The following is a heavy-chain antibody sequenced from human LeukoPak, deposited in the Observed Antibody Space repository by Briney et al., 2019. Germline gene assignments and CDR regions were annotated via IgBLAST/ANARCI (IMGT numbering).Heavy chain of an antibody. J-gene: IGHJ4*02. CDR1: GFTVSSNY. D-gene: IGHD2-15*01. CDR3: ARELPFED. Sequence: QSGGSLRLSCAASGFTVSSNYMAWVRQPPAKGLEWVSILYSAGFTYYADSVKGRFTISRDSSKNTVYLQMHSLRAEDTAVYYCARELPFEDWGQGSLVTVSS. CDR2: LYSAGFT. V-gene: IGHV3-53*01.